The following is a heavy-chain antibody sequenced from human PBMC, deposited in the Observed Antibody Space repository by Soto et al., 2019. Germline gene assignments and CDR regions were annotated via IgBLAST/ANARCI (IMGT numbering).Heavy chain of an antibody. CDR2: IYYSGST. V-gene: IGHV4-59*08. D-gene: IGHD5-12*01. J-gene: IGHJ4*02. CDR1: GGSISSYY. Sequence: SETLSLTCTVSGGSISSYYWSWIRQPPGKGLEWIGYIYYSGSTNYNPSLKSRVTISVDTSKNQFSLKLSSVTAADTAVYYCARHQLGYDPSSYFDYWGQGILVTVS. CDR3: ARHQLGYDPSSYFDY.